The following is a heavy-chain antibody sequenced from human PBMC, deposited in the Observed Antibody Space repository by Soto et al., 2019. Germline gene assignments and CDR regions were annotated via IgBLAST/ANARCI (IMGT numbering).Heavy chain of an antibody. J-gene: IGHJ6*02. V-gene: IGHV3-21*01. Sequence: EVQLVESGGGLVKPGGSLRLSCAASGFTFSSYSMNWVRQAPGKGLEWVSSISSSSSYIYYADSVKGRFTITRDNAKNSLHLKKSRSQEADAAVYYWEVDEDVPLFEDYYYYGMDVWGQGTTVTVS. D-gene: IGHD2-2*01. CDR1: GFTFSSYS. CDR3: EVDEDVPLFEDYYYYGMDV. CDR2: ISSSSSYI.